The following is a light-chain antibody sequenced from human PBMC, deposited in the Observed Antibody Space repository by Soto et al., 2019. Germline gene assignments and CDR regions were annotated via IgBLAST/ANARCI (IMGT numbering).Light chain of an antibody. Sequence: DIQMTQSPSSLSASVGDRVTITCRASQTVTTYLHGYQQKPGEAPKLLIYAASTLHTGVPSRFSGSGSVTDFTVTITCLQPEDFTIYICQHSYYTSCTLGLGTTVDIK. CDR2: AAS. J-gene: IGKJ3*01. CDR1: QTVTTY. CDR3: QHSYYTSCT. V-gene: IGKV1-39*01.